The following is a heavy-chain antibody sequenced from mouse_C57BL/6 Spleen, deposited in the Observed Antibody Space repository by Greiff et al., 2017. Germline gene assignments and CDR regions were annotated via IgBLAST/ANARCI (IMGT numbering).Heavy chain of an antibody. Sequence: QVQLKESGAELARPGASVKMSCKASGYTFTSYTMHWVKQRPGQGLEWIGYINPSSGYTKYNQKFKDKATLTADKSSSTAYMQLSSLTSEDSAVYYCARTGSSLDGWGTGTTVTVSS. CDR2: INPSSGYT. V-gene: IGHV1-4*01. CDR3: ARTGSSLDG. D-gene: IGHD1-1*01. J-gene: IGHJ1*03. CDR1: GYTFTSYT.